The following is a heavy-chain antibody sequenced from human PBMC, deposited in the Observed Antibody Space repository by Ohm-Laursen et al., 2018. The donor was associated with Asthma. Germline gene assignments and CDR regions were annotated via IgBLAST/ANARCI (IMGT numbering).Heavy chain of an antibody. Sequence: SLRLSCSASGFTFSTSAMHWVRQGPAKGLEWVASLWYDGSRKHYTDSVKGRFTISRDNAKNSLYLQMNSLRDEDTAVYYCARAFSSSWPWGQGTLVTVSS. D-gene: IGHD6-13*01. CDR1: GFTFSTSA. CDR3: ARAFSSSWP. CDR2: LWYDGSRK. J-gene: IGHJ4*02. V-gene: IGHV3-33*01.